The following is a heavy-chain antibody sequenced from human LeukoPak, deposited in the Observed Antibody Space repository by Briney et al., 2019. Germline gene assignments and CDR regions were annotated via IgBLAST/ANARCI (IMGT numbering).Heavy chain of an antibody. Sequence: GASVKVSCKASGYTFTSFAMHWVRQAPGQGLEWMGWISAGNGNAKYSLKFQGRVTITRDTSASTAYMELSSLQSEDTAVYYCAREGTHYDSSGFYYGGFDYWGQGTLVTVSS. D-gene: IGHD3-22*01. CDR2: ISAGNGNA. CDR3: AREGTHYDSSGFYYGGFDY. V-gene: IGHV1-3*01. CDR1: GYTFTSFA. J-gene: IGHJ4*02.